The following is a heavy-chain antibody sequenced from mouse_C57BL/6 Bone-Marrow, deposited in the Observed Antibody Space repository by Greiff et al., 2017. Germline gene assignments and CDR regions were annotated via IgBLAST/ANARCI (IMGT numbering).Heavy chain of an antibody. CDR2: ILPGSGST. V-gene: IGHV1-9*01. CDR1: GYTFTGYW. Sequence: QVPLQQSGAELMKPGASVKLSCKATGYTFTGYWIEWVKQRPGHGLAWIGEILPGSGSTNYNETFKGKATFTADTSSNTTYMQLSSLTAEDSAIDYCERWGGVTWFAYWGQGTLVTVSA. CDR3: ERWGGVTWFAY. J-gene: IGHJ3*01.